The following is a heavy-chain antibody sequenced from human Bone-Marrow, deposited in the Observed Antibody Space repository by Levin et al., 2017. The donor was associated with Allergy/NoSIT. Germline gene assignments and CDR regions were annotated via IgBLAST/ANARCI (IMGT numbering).Heavy chain of an antibody. J-gene: IGHJ4*02. Sequence: PSETLSLTCVASGFTFSTSWMHWVRQAPGKGLVWVSRINSDGRTTTYADSVKGRFTISRDNAKNTLYLQMNSLRVEDTAVYKCARLDGHPDFDYWGQGTLVTVAS. CDR3: ARLDGHPDFDY. V-gene: IGHV3-74*01. CDR1: GFTFSTSW. CDR2: INSDGRTT. D-gene: IGHD5-24*01.